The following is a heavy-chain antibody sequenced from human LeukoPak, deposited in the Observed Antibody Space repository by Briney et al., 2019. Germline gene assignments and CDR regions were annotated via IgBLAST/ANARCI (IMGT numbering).Heavy chain of an antibody. CDR1: GGSFSGYY. D-gene: IGHD4-17*01. J-gene: IGHJ4*02. V-gene: IGHV4-34*01. CDR3: ARGHTVTTPYYFDY. Sequence: SETLSLTCAVYGGSFSGYYWSWIRQPPGKGLEWIGEINHSGSTNYNSSLKSRVTISVDTSKNQFSLKLSSVTAADTAVYYCARGHTVTTPYYFDYWGQGTLVTVSS. CDR2: INHSGST.